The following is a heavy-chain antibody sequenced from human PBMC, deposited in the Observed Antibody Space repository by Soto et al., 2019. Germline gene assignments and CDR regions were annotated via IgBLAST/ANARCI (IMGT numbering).Heavy chain of an antibody. Sequence: SETLSLTCTVSGGSISSGNYYWSWIRQPPGKGLEWIGFISYSGSTYYSTSLKSRVTISVDTSKSQFSLNLSFVTAADTSVYYCATLGTPATGLYFFDYWGQGSLVTVSS. CDR1: GGSISSGNYY. V-gene: IGHV4-30-4*01. CDR2: ISYSGST. J-gene: IGHJ4*02. CDR3: ATLGTPATGLYFFDY. D-gene: IGHD2-15*01.